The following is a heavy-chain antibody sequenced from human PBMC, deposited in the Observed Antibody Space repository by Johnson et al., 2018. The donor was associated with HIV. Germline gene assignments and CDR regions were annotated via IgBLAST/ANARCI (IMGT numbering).Heavy chain of an antibody. V-gene: IGHV3-66*01. D-gene: IGHD4-17*01. CDR1: GFTVSSNY. Sequence: QLVESGGGVVRPGGSLRLSCAASGFTVSSNYMSWVRQAPGKGLEWVSVIYSGGSTYYADSVKGRFTISRDNAKNTLYLQMNSLRAEDTAVYYCAREVTKDAFDIWGQGTMVTVSS. J-gene: IGHJ3*02. CDR3: AREVTKDAFDI. CDR2: IYSGGST.